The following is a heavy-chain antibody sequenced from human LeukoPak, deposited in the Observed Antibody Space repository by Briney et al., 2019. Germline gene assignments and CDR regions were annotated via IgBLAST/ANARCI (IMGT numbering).Heavy chain of an antibody. Sequence: GASVKVSCKASGYTFTGYYIHWVRQAPGQGLEWMGRFNPNSGGTNYAQKFQGRVTMTRDTSISTAYMELSRLRSDDTAVYYCARRNGITIFGVVRGTEFDPWGQGTLATVSS. D-gene: IGHD3-3*01. CDR1: GYTFTGYY. CDR2: FNPNSGGT. V-gene: IGHV1-2*06. J-gene: IGHJ5*02. CDR3: ARRNGITIFGVVRGTEFDP.